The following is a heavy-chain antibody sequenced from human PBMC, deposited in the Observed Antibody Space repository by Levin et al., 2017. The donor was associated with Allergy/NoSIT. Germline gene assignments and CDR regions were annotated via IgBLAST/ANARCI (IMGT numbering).Heavy chain of an antibody. CDR3: ARAAFSCYGSGSPFDP. CDR1: GGSFRSGVYS. Sequence: SETLSLTCAVSGGSFRSGVYSWSWIRQPPGKGLEWIGNVYYSGSTNYNPSLRSRVTISVDRSKNQFSLKVISVTAADTAVYYCARAAFSCYGSGSPFDPWGQGTLVTVSS. D-gene: IGHD3-10*01. J-gene: IGHJ5*02. CDR2: VYYSGST. V-gene: IGHV4-30-2*01.